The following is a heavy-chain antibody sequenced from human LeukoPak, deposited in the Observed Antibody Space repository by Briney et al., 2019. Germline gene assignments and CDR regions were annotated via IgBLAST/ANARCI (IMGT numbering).Heavy chain of an antibody. CDR2: INPNSGGT. Sequence: ASVKVSCKASGYTFTGYYMHWVRQAPGQGLEWMGWINPNSGGTNYAQKFQGRVTMTRDTSISTAYMELSRLRSDDTTVYYCASLHYGPTPDWFDPWGQGTLVTVSS. V-gene: IGHV1-2*02. J-gene: IGHJ5*02. D-gene: IGHD4-17*01. CDR1: GYTFTGYY. CDR3: ASLHYGPTPDWFDP.